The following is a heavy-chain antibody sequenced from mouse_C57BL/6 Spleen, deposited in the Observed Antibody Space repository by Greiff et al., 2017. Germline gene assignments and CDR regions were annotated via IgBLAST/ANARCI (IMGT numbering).Heavy chain of an antibody. Sequence: VQLKESGPGLVKPSQSLSLTCSVTGYSITSGYYWNWIRQFPGNKLEWMGYISYDGSNNYNPSLKNRISITRDTSKNQFFLKLNSVTTEDTATYYCASWDDGDYWGQGTTLTVSS. D-gene: IGHD2-3*01. CDR3: ASWDDGDY. CDR2: ISYDGSN. V-gene: IGHV3-6*01. CDR1: GYSITSGYY. J-gene: IGHJ2*01.